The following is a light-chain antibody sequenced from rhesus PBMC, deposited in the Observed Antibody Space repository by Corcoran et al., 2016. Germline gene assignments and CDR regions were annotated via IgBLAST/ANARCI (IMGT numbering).Light chain of an antibody. J-gene: IGKJ3*01. CDR1: QGINSF. V-gene: IGKV1-25*01. Sequence: DIQMTQSPSSLSVSVGDTVTISCRASQGINSFSAWYQQKPGRAPKHLIYKASTLQSGVPSRFSGSGSGTDFTLTHSRLQFEDFATYYCQQHYLYPFTFRHGTKLDIK. CDR2: KAS. CDR3: QQHYLYPFT.